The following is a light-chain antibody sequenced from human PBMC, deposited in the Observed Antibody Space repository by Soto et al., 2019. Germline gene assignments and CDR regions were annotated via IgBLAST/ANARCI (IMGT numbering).Light chain of an antibody. CDR3: SSYTTSNTRQIV. Sequence: QSALTQPAFVAGSPGQSITISCTGTSRDVGGYNYVSWYQHHPGKAPKLMIFDVSNRPSGVSNRFSGSKSGNTASLTISGLQPEDEADYYCSSYTTSNTRQIVFGTGTKLTVL. CDR1: SRDVGGYNY. CDR2: DVS. J-gene: IGLJ1*01. V-gene: IGLV2-14*03.